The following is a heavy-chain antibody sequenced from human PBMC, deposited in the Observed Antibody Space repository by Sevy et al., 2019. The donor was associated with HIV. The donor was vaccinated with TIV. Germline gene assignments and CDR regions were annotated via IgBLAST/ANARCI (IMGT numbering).Heavy chain of an antibody. CDR3: AQDGNPAAVYYYMDV. V-gene: IGHV3-23*01. CDR2: ISGSGGST. Sequence: RGCLRLSCAASGFTFSSYAMSWVRQAPGKGLEGVSAISGSGGSTYYADSVKGRFTISRDNSKNTLYLQINSLRAEDTAVYYCAQDGNPAAVYYYMDVWGKGTTVIVSS. J-gene: IGHJ6*03. D-gene: IGHD1-1*01. CDR1: GFTFSSYA.